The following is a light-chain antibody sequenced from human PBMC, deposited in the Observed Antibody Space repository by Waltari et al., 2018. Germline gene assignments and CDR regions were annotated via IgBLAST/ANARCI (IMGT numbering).Light chain of an antibody. J-gene: IGLJ2*01. V-gene: IGLV2-14*03. CDR3: TSYTTTSTLVL. CDR1: TSDIGGYNY. CDR2: DFT. Sequence: QSALTQPASVSGSPGQSITISCTGTTSDIGGYNYVSWYQQHPGRAPKLMIYDFTDRPSGISIRFSGSKSGKTASLTISGLRSEDEAYYYCTSYTTTSTLVLFGGGTKLTVL.